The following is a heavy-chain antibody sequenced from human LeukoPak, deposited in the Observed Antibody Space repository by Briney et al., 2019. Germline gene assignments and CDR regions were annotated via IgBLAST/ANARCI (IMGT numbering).Heavy chain of an antibody. D-gene: IGHD3-10*02. CDR2: INSDGSST. CDR1: GFTFSSYW. CDR3: ARDTMLGMGNP. V-gene: IGHV3-74*01. Sequence: GGSLRLSCAASGFTFSSYWMHWVRQAPGKGLVWVSRINSDGSSTSYADSVKGRFTISRDNAKNTLYLQMNSLRAKDTAVYYCARDTMLGMGNPWGQGTLVTVSS. J-gene: IGHJ5*02.